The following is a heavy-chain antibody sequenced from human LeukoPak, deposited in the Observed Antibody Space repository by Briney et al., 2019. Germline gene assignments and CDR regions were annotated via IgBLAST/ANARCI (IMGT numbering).Heavy chain of an antibody. J-gene: IGHJ4*02. CDR1: GFTVSSNS. D-gene: IGHD4/OR15-4a*01. V-gene: IGHV3-53*01. CDR2: IYSGNT. Sequence: GGSLRLSCTVSGFTVSSNSMSWVRQAPGKGLEWVSFIYSGNTHYSDSVKGRFTISRDNSKNTLYLQMNSLRAEDTAVYYCARRAGAYSHPYDYWGQGTLVTVSS. CDR3: ARRAGAYSHPYDY.